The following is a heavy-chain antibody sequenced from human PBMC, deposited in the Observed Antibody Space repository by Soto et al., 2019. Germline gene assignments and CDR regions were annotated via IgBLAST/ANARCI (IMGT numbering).Heavy chain of an antibody. D-gene: IGHD4-17*01. CDR1: GYTFTSYA. CDR2: INAGNGNT. V-gene: IGHV1-3*01. Sequence: ASVKVSCKASGYTFTSYAMHWVRQAPGQRLEWMGWINAGNGNTKYSQKFQGRVTITRDTSASTAYMELSSLRSEDTAVYYCAREVYGDYDDAFDIWGQGIMVTVSS. J-gene: IGHJ3*02. CDR3: AREVYGDYDDAFDI.